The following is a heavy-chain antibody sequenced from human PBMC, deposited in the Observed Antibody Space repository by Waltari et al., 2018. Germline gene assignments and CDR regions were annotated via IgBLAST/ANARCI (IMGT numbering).Heavy chain of an antibody. Sequence: QVQLVQSGAEVKKPGASVKVSCKASGYTFTGYYMHWVRQAPGQGLEWMGWINPNSGGTNYAQKFQGRVTMTRDTSISTAYMELSRLRSDDTAVYYCARTRGCSGGSCYSDYWGQGTLVTVSS. J-gene: IGHJ4*02. CDR3: ARTRGCSGGSCYSDY. CDR1: GYTFTGYY. D-gene: IGHD2-15*01. V-gene: IGHV1-2*02. CDR2: INPNSGGT.